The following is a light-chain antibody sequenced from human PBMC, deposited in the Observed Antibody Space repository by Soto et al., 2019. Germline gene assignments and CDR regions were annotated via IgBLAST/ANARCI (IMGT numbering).Light chain of an antibody. J-gene: IGLJ2*01. CDR3: QTWDTGTVV. Sequence: QLVLTQSPSASASLGASVKLTCTLSNGHNSYAIAWHQQQPEKGPRYLMNLNSDGSHTKGDGIPDRFSGSSSGAERYLTISSLQSEDEADYYCQTWDTGTVVFGGGTKVTVL. CDR1: NGHNSYA. V-gene: IGLV4-69*01. CDR2: LNSDGSH.